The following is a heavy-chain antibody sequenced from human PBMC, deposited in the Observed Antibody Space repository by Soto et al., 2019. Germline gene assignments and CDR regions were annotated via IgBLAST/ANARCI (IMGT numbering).Heavy chain of an antibody. Sequence: EVQLVESGGGLVQPGGSLKLSCAASGFTFSDSAMHWVRQASGKGLEWVGRIRSKANSFATAYAASVQCRFTISRDDLENTAYLQMNSLKTEDTAVYYCSSSSGDWGQGTLVTVSS. D-gene: IGHD3-10*01. CDR2: IRSKANSFAT. V-gene: IGHV3-73*01. J-gene: IGHJ4*02. CDR1: GFTFSDSA. CDR3: SSSSGD.